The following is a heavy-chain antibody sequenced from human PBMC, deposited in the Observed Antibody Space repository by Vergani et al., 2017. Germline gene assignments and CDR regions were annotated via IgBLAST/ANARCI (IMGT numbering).Heavy chain of an antibody. V-gene: IGHV4-61*02. J-gene: IGHJ2*01. D-gene: IGHD2-2*01. CDR1: GGSISSGSYY. CDR3: ARRPVVVPAAMHFDL. Sequence: QVQLQESGPGLVKPSQTLSLTCTVSGGSISSGSYYWSWIRQPAGKGLEWIGRIYTSGSTNYNPSLKSRFTISVDTSKNQFSLKLSSVTAADTAVYYCARRPVVVPAAMHFDLWGRGTLVTVSS. CDR2: IYTSGST.